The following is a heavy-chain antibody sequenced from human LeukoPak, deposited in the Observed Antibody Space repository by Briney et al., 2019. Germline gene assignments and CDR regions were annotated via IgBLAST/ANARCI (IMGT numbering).Heavy chain of an antibody. CDR3: ARLREGRNYDLLYSYYYYMDV. D-gene: IGHD3-3*01. J-gene: IGHJ6*03. Sequence: PGGSLRLSCAASGFTVSSNYMSWVRQAPGKGLEWVSIIYTGGTTYYADSVKGRFTVSRDNSKNTLYLQMNSLRAEDTAVYYCARLREGRNYDLLYSYYYYMDVWGKGTTVTVSS. V-gene: IGHV3-53*01. CDR1: GFTVSSNY. CDR2: IYTGGTT.